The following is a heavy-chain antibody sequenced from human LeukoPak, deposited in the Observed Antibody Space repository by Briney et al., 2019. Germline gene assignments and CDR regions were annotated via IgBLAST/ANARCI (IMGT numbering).Heavy chain of an antibody. D-gene: IGHD6-19*01. CDR3: AIEDSSGWYSYFDY. CDR2: ISAYNGNT. J-gene: IGHJ4*02. V-gene: IGHV1-18*01. Sequence: GASVKVSCKASGYIFTSYGISWVRQAPGQGLEWMGWISAYNGNTNYAQKLQGRVTMTTDTSTSTAYMELRSLRSDDTAVYYCAIEDSSGWYSYFDYWGQGTLVTVSS. CDR1: GYIFTSYG.